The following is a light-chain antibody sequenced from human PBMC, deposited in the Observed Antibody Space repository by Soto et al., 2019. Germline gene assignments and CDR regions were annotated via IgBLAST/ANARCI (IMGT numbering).Light chain of an antibody. V-gene: IGLV6-57*02. J-gene: IGLJ2*01. Sequence: NFMLTQPHSVSESPGKTVTISCTGSSGSIASNYVQWYQQRPGSAPTTVIYKDDQRPSGVPDRFSGSIDSSSNSASLTISGLKTEDGADYYCQSYDSSHHVVFGGGTKLTVL. CDR2: KDD. CDR3: QSYDSSHHVV. CDR1: SGSIASNY.